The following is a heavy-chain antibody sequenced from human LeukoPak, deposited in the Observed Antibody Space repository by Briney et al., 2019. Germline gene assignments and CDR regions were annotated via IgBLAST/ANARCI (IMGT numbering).Heavy chain of an antibody. V-gene: IGHV4-59*01. CDR3: ARDLSYAFDI. CDR1: GGSISSYY. CDR2: IYYSGST. D-gene: IGHD3-16*02. Sequence: SETLSLTCTVSGGSISSYYWSWIRQPPGKGLEWIGYIYYSGSTYYNPSLKSRVTISVDTSKNQFSLKLSSVTAADTAVYYCARDLSYAFDIWGQGTMVTVSS. J-gene: IGHJ3*02.